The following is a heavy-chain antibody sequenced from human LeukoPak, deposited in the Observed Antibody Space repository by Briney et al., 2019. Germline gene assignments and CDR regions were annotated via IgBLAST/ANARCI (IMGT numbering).Heavy chain of an antibody. CDR2: ISADGTT. CDR1: GFTFSSYG. CDR3: ARLVRGVTDYYFDY. D-gene: IGHD3-10*01. Sequence: GGSLRLSCAASGFTFSSYGMDWVRQAPGKGLEWVSAISADGTTDYADSVKGRFTISRDNSKNTLYLQMNSLRAEDTAVYYCARLVRGVTDYYFDYWGQGTLVTVSS. J-gene: IGHJ4*02. V-gene: IGHV3-23*01.